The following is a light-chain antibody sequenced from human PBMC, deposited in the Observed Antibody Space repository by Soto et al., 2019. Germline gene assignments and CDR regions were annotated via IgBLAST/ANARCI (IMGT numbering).Light chain of an antibody. Sequence: QSALTQPASVSGSPGQSITISCTGTSSDVGGYNYVSWYQQHPGKAPKLMIYDVSNRPSGVSNRFSGSKSGNTASLTISGLQAEDEADYYCSSYTSSSTEVFGGGTKLT. V-gene: IGLV2-14*01. CDR3: SSYTSSSTEV. CDR2: DVS. J-gene: IGLJ2*01. CDR1: SSDVGGYNY.